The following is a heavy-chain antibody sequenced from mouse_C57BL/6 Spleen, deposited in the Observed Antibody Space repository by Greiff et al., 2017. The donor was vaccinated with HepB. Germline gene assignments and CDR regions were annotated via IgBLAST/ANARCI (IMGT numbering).Heavy chain of an antibody. J-gene: IGHJ2*01. V-gene: IGHV5-17*01. D-gene: IGHD2-4*01. Sequence: EVQLVESGGGLVKPGGSLKLSCAASGFTFSDYGMHWVGQAPEKGLEWVAYISSGSSTIYYADTVKGRFTISRDKAKTTLFLQMTSLRSEDTAMYYCARGKNDYDFDYWGQGTTLTVSS. CDR3: ARGKNDYDFDY. CDR1: GFTFSDYG. CDR2: ISSGSSTI.